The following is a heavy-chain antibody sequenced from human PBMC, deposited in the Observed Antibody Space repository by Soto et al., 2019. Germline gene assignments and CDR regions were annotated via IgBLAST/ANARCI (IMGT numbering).Heavy chain of an antibody. Sequence: ASVKVSCKASGYTFTGYYMHWVRQAPGQGLEWMGWINPNSGGTNYAQKFQGRVTMTRDTSISTAYMELSRLRSDDTAVYYCARAGDLGYCSSTSCQPGDWFDPWGQGTLVTVSS. CDR3: ARAGDLGYCSSTSCQPGDWFDP. V-gene: IGHV1-2*02. CDR2: INPNSGGT. CDR1: GYTFTGYY. J-gene: IGHJ5*02. D-gene: IGHD2-2*01.